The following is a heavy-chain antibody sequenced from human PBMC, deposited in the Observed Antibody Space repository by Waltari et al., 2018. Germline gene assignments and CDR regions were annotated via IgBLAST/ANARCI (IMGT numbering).Heavy chain of an antibody. CDR3: AREKKGGYFDY. D-gene: IGHD3-22*01. J-gene: IGHJ4*02. CDR2: IRPSGDST. Sequence: YYTHWVRQAPGQGLQWMGLIRPSGDSTNYAQKFRGRVSMTRDTSTNTVYMELGSLTSEDTAVYYCAREKKGGYFDYWGQGTPVTVSS. CDR1: YY. V-gene: IGHV1-46*01.